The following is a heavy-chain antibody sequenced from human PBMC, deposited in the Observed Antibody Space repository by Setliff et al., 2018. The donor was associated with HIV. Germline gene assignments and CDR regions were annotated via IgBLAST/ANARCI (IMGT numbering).Heavy chain of an antibody. CDR3: ARDWRHGYDLNFDY. V-gene: IGHV3-7*01. J-gene: IGHJ4*02. D-gene: IGHD5-12*01. CDR2: KKQDGSDK. Sequence: PGGSLRLSWAASGVAFSGHQMSWVRHAPGKGLEWVAKKKQDGSDKYYVDSVKGRFTISRDNAKNSLYLQMNSLRAEDTAMYYCARDWRHGYDLNFDYWGQGTLVTVAS. CDR1: GVAFSGHQ.